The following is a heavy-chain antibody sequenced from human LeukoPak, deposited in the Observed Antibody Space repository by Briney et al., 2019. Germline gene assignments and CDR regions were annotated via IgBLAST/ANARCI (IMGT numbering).Heavy chain of an antibody. CDR2: IYYSGST. CDR1: GGSISSSSYY. D-gene: IGHD5-12*01. CDR3: ARLRSGYVPYYYYYMDV. J-gene: IGHJ6*03. Sequence: NPSETLSLTCTVSGGSISSSSYYWGWIRQPPGKGLEWIGSIYYSGSTYYNPSLKSRVTISVDTSKNQFSLKLSSVTAADTAVYYCARLRSGYVPYYYYYMDVWGKGTTVTISS. V-gene: IGHV4-39*01.